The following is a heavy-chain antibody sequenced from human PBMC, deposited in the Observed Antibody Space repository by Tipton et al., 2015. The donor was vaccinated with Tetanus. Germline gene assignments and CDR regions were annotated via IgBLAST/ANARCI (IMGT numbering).Heavy chain of an antibody. V-gene: IGHV4-34*01. CDR2: INHSGST. CDR3: ARDGWGLTNWFDP. J-gene: IGHJ5*02. D-gene: IGHD7-27*01. Sequence: LRLSCAASGFTFNTYAMTWVRQPPGKGLEWIGEINHSGSTNYNPSLKSRVTISVDTSKNQFSLKLSSVTAADTAVYYCARDGWGLTNWFDPWGQGTLVTVSS. CDR1: GFTFNTYA.